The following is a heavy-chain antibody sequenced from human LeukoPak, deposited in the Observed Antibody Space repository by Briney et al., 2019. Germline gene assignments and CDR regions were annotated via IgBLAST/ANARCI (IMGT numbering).Heavy chain of an antibody. V-gene: IGHV3-23*01. CDR3: ARDYYASGSHDS. CDR2: ISGSGDST. D-gene: IGHD3-10*01. CDR1: GFTFSSYA. Sequence: GGSLRLSCEASGFTFSSYAMYWVRQGPGKGLAWVAGISGSGDSTYYADSVKGRFTISRDNAKSSLCLQLNSLRAEDTAVYYCARDYYASGSHDSWGQGALVTVSS. J-gene: IGHJ4*02.